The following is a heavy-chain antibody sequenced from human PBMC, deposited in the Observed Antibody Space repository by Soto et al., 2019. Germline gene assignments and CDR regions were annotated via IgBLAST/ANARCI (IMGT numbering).Heavy chain of an antibody. V-gene: IGHV1-18*01. J-gene: IGHJ6*02. Sequence: ASVKLSCKASGYTFTSYVISWVRQAPGQGLEWMGWISAYNGNTNYAQKLQGRVTMTTDTSTSTAYMELRSLRSDDTAVYYCARMYVGYSSGWHYYYGMDVWGQGTTVTVSS. CDR3: ARMYVGYSSGWHYYYGMDV. CDR1: GYTFTSYV. D-gene: IGHD6-19*01. CDR2: ISAYNGNT.